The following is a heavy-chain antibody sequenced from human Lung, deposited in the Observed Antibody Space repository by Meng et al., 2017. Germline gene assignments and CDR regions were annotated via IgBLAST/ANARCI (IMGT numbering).Heavy chain of an antibody. D-gene: IGHD3-10*01. CDR2: LSGGGFTT. V-gene: IGHV3-23*04. Sequence: EVQLVESGGGSVQPGGSLRLSCAASGFSFSSYAMSWVRHAPGKGLEWVSALSGGGFTTYYADSVKGRFAISRHNSKNTLYLQMNSLRAEDTALYYCAKYSYGLGDYLDYWGQGALVTVSS. CDR3: AKYSYGLGDYLDY. J-gene: IGHJ4*02. CDR1: GFSFSSYA.